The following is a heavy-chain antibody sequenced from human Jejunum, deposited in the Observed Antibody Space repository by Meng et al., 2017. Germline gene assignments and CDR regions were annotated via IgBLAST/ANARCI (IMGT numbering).Heavy chain of an antibody. D-gene: IGHD4-23*01. CDR1: EFTFSGFT. Sequence: GGSLRLSCVGSEFTFSGFTMTWVRQAPGKGLEWVSSISGSSSYIYYADSMKGRFTISRDNAKNSLYLQMDSLRAEDTAVYYCARESPTVALDFRGQGTLVTVSS. V-gene: IGHV3-21*01. CDR2: ISGSSSYI. CDR3: ARESPTVALDF. J-gene: IGHJ4*02.